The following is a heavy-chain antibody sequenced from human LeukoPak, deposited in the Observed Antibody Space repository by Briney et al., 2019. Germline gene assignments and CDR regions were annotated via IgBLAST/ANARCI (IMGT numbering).Heavy chain of an antibody. J-gene: IGHJ5*02. D-gene: IGHD3-10*01. CDR2: INHSGST. Sequence: PSETLSLTCAVYGGSFSGYYWSWVRQPPGKGLEWIGEINHSGSTNYNPSLKSRVTIPVDTSKNQFSLKLSSVTAADTAVYYCARPRFHYGSGSSPNWFDPWGQGTLVTVSS. CDR1: GGSFSGYY. V-gene: IGHV4-34*01. CDR3: ARPRFHYGSGSSPNWFDP.